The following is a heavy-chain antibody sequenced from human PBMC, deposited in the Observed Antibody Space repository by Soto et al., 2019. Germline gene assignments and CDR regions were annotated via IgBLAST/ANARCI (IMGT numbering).Heavy chain of an antibody. Sequence: QVQLVESGGGVVQPGRSLRLSCAASGFTFSSYGMHWVRQAPGKGLEWVAVISYDGSNKYYADSVKGRFTISRDNSKNTLYLQMKSLRAEDTAVYYCAKGGENYYGSSGYYPDYRGQGTLVTVSS. V-gene: IGHV3-30*18. CDR1: GFTFSSYG. CDR3: AKGGENYYGSSGYYPDY. D-gene: IGHD3-22*01. J-gene: IGHJ4*02. CDR2: ISYDGSNK.